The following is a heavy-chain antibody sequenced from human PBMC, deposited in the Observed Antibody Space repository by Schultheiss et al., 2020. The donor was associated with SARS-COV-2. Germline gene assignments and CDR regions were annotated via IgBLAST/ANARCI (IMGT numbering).Heavy chain of an antibody. CDR1: GFTFSSYW. Sequence: GGSLRLSCAASGFTFSSYWMHWVRQAPGKGLEWVSYISSSGSTIYYADSVKGRFTISRDNAKNSLYLQMNSLRAEDTAVYYCAREKQHHGDYWGQGTLVTVSS. V-gene: IGHV3-48*04. CDR3: AREKQHHGDY. J-gene: IGHJ4*02. D-gene: IGHD6-13*01. CDR2: ISSSGSTI.